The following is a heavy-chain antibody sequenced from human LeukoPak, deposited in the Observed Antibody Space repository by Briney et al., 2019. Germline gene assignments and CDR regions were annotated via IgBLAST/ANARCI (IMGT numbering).Heavy chain of an antibody. V-gene: IGHV3-7*01. CDR1: GFTFSRYW. J-gene: IGHJ4*02. CDR3: ARAQQGPLDY. CDR2: IKQDGSEK. Sequence: GGSLRLSCAASGFTFSRYWMSWVRQAPGKGLEWVANIKQDGSEKYYVDSVEGRFTISRDSAKNSLYLQMNSLRAEDTAVYYCARAQQGPLDYWGQGALVTVSS.